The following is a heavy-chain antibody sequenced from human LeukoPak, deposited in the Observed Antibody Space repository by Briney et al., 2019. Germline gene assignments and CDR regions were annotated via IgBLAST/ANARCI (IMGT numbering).Heavy chain of an antibody. CDR1: RGSIISSNW. Sequence: SGTLSLTCGVSRGSIISSNWWSWVRQPPGKGLEWIGEIIHSGSTNYNPSLKSRVTMSIDNSKNQFSLELISVTATDTAVYYCATYYESSGYRLDYWGQGTLVTVSS. CDR2: IIHSGST. D-gene: IGHD3-22*01. J-gene: IGHJ4*02. CDR3: ATYYESSGYRLDY. V-gene: IGHV4-4*02.